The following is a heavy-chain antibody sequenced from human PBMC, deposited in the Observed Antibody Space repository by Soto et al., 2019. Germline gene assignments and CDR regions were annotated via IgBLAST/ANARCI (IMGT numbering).Heavy chain of an antibody. CDR1: GYTFTSYG. CDR3: ARDPSSVAGNHDAFEI. D-gene: IGHD6-19*01. CDR2: ISAYNGNT. J-gene: IGHJ3*02. V-gene: IGHV1-18*01. Sequence: GASVKVSCKASGYTFTSYGISWVRQAPGQGLEWMGWISAYNGNTNYAQKLQGRVTMTTDTSTSTAYMELRSLRSDDTAVYYCARDPSSVAGNHDAFEIWGQGTMVTVSS.